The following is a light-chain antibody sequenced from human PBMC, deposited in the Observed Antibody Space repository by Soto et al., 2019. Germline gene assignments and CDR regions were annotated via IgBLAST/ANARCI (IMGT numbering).Light chain of an antibody. CDR3: SSSTSRSTYV. J-gene: IGLJ1*01. Sequence: QSVLTQPASVSGSPGQSMTISCTRTGXDVGGYDYVSWYQHHPGKAPKVMIYEVTNRPSGVSNRFSGSQSGNTASLTISGLLAEDEAQYYCSSSTSRSTYVCGTGSKLPGL. CDR2: EVT. V-gene: IGLV2-14*01. CDR1: GXDVGGYDY.